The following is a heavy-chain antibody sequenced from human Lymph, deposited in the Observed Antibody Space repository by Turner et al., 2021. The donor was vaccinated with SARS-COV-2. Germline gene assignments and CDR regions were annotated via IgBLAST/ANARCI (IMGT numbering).Heavy chain of an antibody. V-gene: IGHV3-30-3*01. D-gene: IGHD2-8*02. CDR2: ISYDGSNK. CDR3: ARDTGGQVDV. J-gene: IGHJ6*02. CDR1: GFTFSSYA. Sequence: QVQRVESGGGVAQPGRSLRLSCAASGFTFSSYAMHWVRQAPGKGLEWVAVISYDGSNKYYADSVKGRFTISRDNSKNTLYLQMNSLRAEDTDVYYCARDTGGQVDVWGQGTTVTVSS.